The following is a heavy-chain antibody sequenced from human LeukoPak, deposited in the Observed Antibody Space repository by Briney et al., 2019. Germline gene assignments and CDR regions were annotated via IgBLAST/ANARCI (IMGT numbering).Heavy chain of an antibody. D-gene: IGHD2/OR15-2a*01. J-gene: IGHJ4*02. CDR2: ISWNSGSI. Sequence: PGRSLRLSCAASGFTFDDYAMHWVRQAPGKGLEWVSGISWNSGSIGYADSVKGRFTISRDNAKNSLYLQMNSLRAEDTALYYCAKDKISGVIAYYFDYWGQGTLVTVSS. CDR1: GFTFDDYA. V-gene: IGHV3-9*01. CDR3: AKDKISGVIAYYFDY.